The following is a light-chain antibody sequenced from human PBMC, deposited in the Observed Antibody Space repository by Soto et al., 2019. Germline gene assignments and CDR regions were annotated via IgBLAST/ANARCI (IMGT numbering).Light chain of an antibody. CDR2: EGS. CDR1: SSDVGSYNL. Sequence: QSVLTQPASVSGSPGQSITISCTGTSSDVGSYNLVSWYQQHPGKAPKLMIYEGSKRPSGVSNRFSGSKSGNTASLTISGLQADDEADYYCCSYAGSSTFWVFGGGTQLTVL. J-gene: IGLJ3*02. CDR3: CSYAGSSTFWV. V-gene: IGLV2-23*01.